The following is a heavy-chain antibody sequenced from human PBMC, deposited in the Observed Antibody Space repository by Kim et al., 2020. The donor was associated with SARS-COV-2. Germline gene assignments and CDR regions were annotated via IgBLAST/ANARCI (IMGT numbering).Heavy chain of an antibody. CDR1: GFTFSSYA. CDR3: ARDINPRMTIVRGVDY. J-gene: IGHJ4*02. V-gene: IGHV3-33*01. D-gene: IGHD3-10*01. Sequence: GGSLRLSCAASGFTFSSYAMRWVRQAPGKGLEWVSVIWYDGSNTYYADSVKGRFTISRDNSKNTLYLQMNSLRAEDTAVYYCARDINPRMTIVRGVDYGGQGTLVTVSS. CDR2: IWYDGSNT.